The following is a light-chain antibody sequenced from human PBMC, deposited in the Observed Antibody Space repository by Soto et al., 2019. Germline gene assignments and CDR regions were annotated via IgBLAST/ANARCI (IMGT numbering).Light chain of an antibody. CDR3: QSYDTSLSVDV. CDR2: ANF. J-gene: IGLJ1*01. Sequence: QSVLTQPPSVSGAPGQRVTISCTGSSSNLGTGYDVNWYQQLPGTAPKLLIYANFNRPSGVPDRFSGSKSGTSASLAITGLQAEDEADYYCQSYDTSLSVDVFGTGTKLTVL. V-gene: IGLV1-40*01. CDR1: SSNLGTGYD.